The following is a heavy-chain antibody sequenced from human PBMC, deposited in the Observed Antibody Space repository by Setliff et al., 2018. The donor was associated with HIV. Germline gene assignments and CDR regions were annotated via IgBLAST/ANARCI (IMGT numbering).Heavy chain of an antibody. CDR1: GGSINTYY. D-gene: IGHD3-22*01. CDR3: ARDRLTYYFDY. CDR2: FYTSGST. J-gene: IGHJ4*02. V-gene: IGHV4-4*07. Sequence: SETLSLTCTVSGGSINTYYWSWIRQPAGKGLEWIGRFYTSGSTNYNPSLKNRVTMSVDTSKNQFSLKLSSVTAADTAVYYCARDRLTYYFDYWGQGILVTVSS.